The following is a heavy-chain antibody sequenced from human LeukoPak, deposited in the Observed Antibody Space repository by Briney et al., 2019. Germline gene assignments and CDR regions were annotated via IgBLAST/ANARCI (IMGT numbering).Heavy chain of an antibody. V-gene: IGHV3-48*03. Sequence: PGGSLRLSCAASGLTFSSYEMNWVRQAPGKGLEWVSYISSSGSTIYYADSVRGRFTISRDNAKNSLYLQMNSLRAEDTAVYYCARDSIVSGEFDYWGQGTLVTVSS. D-gene: IGHD1-26*01. CDR3: ARDSIVSGEFDY. CDR1: GLTFSSYE. CDR2: ISSSGSTI. J-gene: IGHJ4*02.